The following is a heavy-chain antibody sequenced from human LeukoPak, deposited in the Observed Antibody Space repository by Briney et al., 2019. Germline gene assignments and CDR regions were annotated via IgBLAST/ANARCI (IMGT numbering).Heavy chain of an antibody. CDR1: EFTFSRYA. J-gene: IGHJ4*02. V-gene: IGHV3-23*01. CDR3: AKDVHKAVRGDFDY. Sequence: PGGSLRLSCAASEFTFSRYAMSWVRQAPGKGLEWVSAISGSGATTDYADSVKGRFTISRDNSKNTLYLQMNSLRAEDTAVYYCAKDVHKAVRGDFDYWGQGTLVTVSS. CDR2: ISGSGATT. D-gene: IGHD2-21*01.